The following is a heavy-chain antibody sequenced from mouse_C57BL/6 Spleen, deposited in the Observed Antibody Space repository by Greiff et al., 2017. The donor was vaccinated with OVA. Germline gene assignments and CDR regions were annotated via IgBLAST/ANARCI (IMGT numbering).Heavy chain of an antibody. J-gene: IGHJ1*03. CDR3: ARPNYGSEYFDV. V-gene: IGHV1-19*01. D-gene: IGHD1-1*01. CDR2: INPYNGGT. Sequence: SGPVLVKPGASVKMSCKASGYTFTDYYMNWVKQSHGKSLEWIGVINPYNGGTSYNQKFKGKATLTVDKSSSTAYMELNSLTSEDSAVYYCARPNYGSEYFDVWGTGTTVTVSS. CDR1: GYTFTDYY.